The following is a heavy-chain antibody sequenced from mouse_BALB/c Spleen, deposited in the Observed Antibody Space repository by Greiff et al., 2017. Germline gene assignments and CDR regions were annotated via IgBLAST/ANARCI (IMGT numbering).Heavy chain of an antibody. CDR1: GFAFSSYD. CDR3: ARQNYDSYAMDY. J-gene: IGHJ4*01. D-gene: IGHD1-1*01. V-gene: IGHV5-12-1*01. CDR2: ISSGGGST. Sequence: EVHLVESGGGLVKPGGSLKLSCAASGFAFSSYDMSWVRQTPEKRLEWVAYISSGGGSTYYPDTVKGRFTISRDNAKNTLYLQMSSLKSEDTAMYYCARQNYDSYAMDYWGQGTSVTVSS.